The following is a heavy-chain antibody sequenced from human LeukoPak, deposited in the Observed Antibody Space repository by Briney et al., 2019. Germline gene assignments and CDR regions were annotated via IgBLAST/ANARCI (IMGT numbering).Heavy chain of an antibody. Sequence: PGGSLRLSCAASGFTFSSYAMSWVRQAPGKGLEWVSAISGSGGSTYYADSVKGRFTISRDNSKNTLYLRMNSLRAEDTAVYYCAKEGAYCGGDCYWDYYYGMDVWGQGTTVTVSS. J-gene: IGHJ6*02. CDR2: ISGSGGST. CDR1: GFTFSSYA. CDR3: AKEGAYCGGDCYWDYYYGMDV. D-gene: IGHD2-21*02. V-gene: IGHV3-23*01.